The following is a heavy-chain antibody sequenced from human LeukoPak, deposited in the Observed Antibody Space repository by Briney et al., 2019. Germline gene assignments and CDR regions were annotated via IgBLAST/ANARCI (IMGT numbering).Heavy chain of an antibody. Sequence: GGSLRLSCAASGFTFSTYEMNWVRQAPGKGLEWVSFISSSGSTIYYADSVKGRFTISRDSANNSLYLQMNSLRAEDAAVYYCARDGIIVGTTTFDYWGQGTLVTVSS. CDR1: GFTFSTYE. V-gene: IGHV3-48*03. CDR2: ISSSGSTI. D-gene: IGHD1-26*01. CDR3: ARDGIIVGTTTFDY. J-gene: IGHJ4*02.